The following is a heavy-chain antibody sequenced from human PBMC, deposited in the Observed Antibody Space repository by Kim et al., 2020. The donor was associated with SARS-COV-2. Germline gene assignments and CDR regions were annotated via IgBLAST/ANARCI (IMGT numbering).Heavy chain of an antibody. CDR2: ISWDGGST. D-gene: IGHD6-13*01. J-gene: IGHJ6*02. CDR1: GFTFDDYT. Sequence: GGSLRLSCAASGFTFDDYTMHWVRQAPGKGPEWVSLISWDGGSTYYADSVKGRFTISRDNSKNSLYLQMNSLRTEDTALYYCARQQLLRYYYGMDVWGQGTTVTVSS. V-gene: IGHV3-43*01. CDR3: ARQQLLRYYYGMDV.